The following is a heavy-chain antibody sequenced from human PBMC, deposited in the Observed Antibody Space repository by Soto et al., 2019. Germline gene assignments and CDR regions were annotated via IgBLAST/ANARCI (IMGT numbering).Heavy chain of an antibody. D-gene: IGHD6-6*01. J-gene: IGHJ3*01. CDR1: GFTFDDYA. Sequence: EVQLVESGGGLVQPGRSLRLSCAASGFTFDDYAMHWVRQAPGKGLEWVSGISWNSGSIGYADSVKGRFTISRDNAKNSLYLQMNSLRAEDTDFYYCAEAESVPLWGQGTMVTVSS. CDR3: AEAESVPL. V-gene: IGHV3-9*01. CDR2: ISWNSGSI.